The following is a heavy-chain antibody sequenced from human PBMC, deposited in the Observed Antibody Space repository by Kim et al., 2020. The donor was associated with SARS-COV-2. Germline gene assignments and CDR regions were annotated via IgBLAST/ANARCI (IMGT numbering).Heavy chain of an antibody. CDR1: GFTFSSYG. Sequence: GGSLRLSCAASGFTFSSYGMHWVRQAPGKGLEWVAVISYDGSNKYYADSVKGRFTISRDNSKNTLYLQMNSLRAEDTAVYYCAKEPGELLYWYFDLWGRGTLVTVSS. CDR3: AKEPGELLYWYFDL. V-gene: IGHV3-30*18. D-gene: IGHD1-26*01. CDR2: ISYDGSNK. J-gene: IGHJ2*01.